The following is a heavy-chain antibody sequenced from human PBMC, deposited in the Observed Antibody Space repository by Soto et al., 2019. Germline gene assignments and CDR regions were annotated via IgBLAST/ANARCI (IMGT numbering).Heavy chain of an antibody. V-gene: IGHV1-69*13. CDR3: ASGHFTIFGVVIKVGAFDI. CDR2: IIPIFGTA. J-gene: IGHJ3*02. Sequence: SVKVSCKASGVTFSSYAISWVRQAPGQGLEWMGGIIPIFGTANYAQKFQGRVTITADESTSTAYMELSSLRSEDTAVYYCASGHFTIFGVVIKVGAFDIWGQGTMVTVSS. D-gene: IGHD3-3*01. CDR1: GVTFSSYA.